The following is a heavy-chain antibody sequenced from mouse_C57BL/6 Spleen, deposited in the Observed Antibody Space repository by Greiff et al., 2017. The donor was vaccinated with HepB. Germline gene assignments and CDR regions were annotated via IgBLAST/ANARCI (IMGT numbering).Heavy chain of an antibody. CDR2: IDPEDGET. V-gene: IGHV14-2*01. CDR1: GFNIKDYY. D-gene: IGHD1-1*01. Sequence: VQLQQSGAELVKPGASVKLSCTASGFNIKDYYMHWVKQRTEQGLEWIGRIDPEDGETKYAPKFQGKATITADTSSNTAYLQLSSLTSEDTAVYYGAPVTTVVEGYFDVWGTGTTVTVSS. CDR3: APVTTVVEGYFDV. J-gene: IGHJ1*03.